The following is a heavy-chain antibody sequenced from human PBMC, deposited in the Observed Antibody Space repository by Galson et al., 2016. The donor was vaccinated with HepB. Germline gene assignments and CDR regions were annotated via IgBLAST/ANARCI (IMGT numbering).Heavy chain of an antibody. J-gene: IGHJ5*02. V-gene: IGHV4-61*01. Sequence: SETLSLTCTVSGGSVRSATYYWSWIRQPPGKGLEWIGCIYYSGNTNYNPSLKSRVTISLDTSKNQFSLKLSSVTAADTALYFCARERTFISPWGQGTLVTVSS. CDR2: IYYSGNT. D-gene: IGHD3-10*01. CDR1: GGSVRSATYY. CDR3: ARERTFISP.